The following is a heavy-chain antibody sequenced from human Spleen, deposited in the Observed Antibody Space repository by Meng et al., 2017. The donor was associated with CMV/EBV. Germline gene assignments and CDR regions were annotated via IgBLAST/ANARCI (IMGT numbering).Heavy chain of an antibody. Sequence: GGSLRLSCAASGFTVNSNYMTWVRQAPGKGLEWVSYISSSGSTIYYADSVKGRFTISRDNAKNSLYLQMNSLRAEDTAVYYCARGGNWNAVNDAFDIWGQGTMVTVSS. CDR2: ISSSGSTI. V-gene: IGHV3-48*03. D-gene: IGHD1-20*01. CDR1: GFTVNSNY. J-gene: IGHJ3*02. CDR3: ARGGNWNAVNDAFDI.